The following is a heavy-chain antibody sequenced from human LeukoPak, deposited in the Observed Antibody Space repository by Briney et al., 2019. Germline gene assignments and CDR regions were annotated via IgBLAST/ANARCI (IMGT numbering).Heavy chain of an antibody. V-gene: IGHV4-59*01. J-gene: IGHJ4*02. CDR2: VYYTGST. D-gene: IGHD1-26*01. CDR3: ARGEDSIRPFDY. Sequence: PSETLSLTCTVSGGSISSYYWSWIRQPPGKGLEWIGHVYYTGSTNYNPSLKSRVTISVDTSKSQFSLKLSSVTAAGTAFYYCARGEDSIRPFDYWGQGTLVTVSS. CDR1: GGSISSYY.